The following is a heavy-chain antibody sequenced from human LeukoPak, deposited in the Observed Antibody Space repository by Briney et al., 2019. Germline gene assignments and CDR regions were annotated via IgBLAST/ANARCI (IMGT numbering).Heavy chain of an antibody. D-gene: IGHD3-22*01. CDR1: GFTFSSYS. V-gene: IGHV3-21*01. CDR3: ARDMGYYDSSGSFDY. Sequence: GGSLRLSCAASGFTFSSYSMNWVRQAPGKGLEWVSSISSSSSYIYYADSAKGRFTISRDNAKNSLYLQMNSLRAEDTAVYYCARDMGYYDSSGSFDYWGQGTLVTVSS. J-gene: IGHJ4*02. CDR2: ISSSSSYI.